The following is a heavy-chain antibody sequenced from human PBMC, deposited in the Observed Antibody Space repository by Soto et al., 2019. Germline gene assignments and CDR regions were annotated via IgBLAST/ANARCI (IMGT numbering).Heavy chain of an antibody. CDR3: ARPSSNSRSLPRFGIDV. CDR1: GFTFSKFW. CDR2: IKQDGSEK. Sequence: PWGSLRLSXAASGFTFSKFWMSWVRQAPGKGLEWVANIKQDGSEKYYVASVEGRFTISRDNANNSVYLHMKGLRADDTALYYCARPSSNSRSLPRFGIDVWGQGTTVTVSS. J-gene: IGHJ6*02. V-gene: IGHV3-7*01. D-gene: IGHD2-2*01.